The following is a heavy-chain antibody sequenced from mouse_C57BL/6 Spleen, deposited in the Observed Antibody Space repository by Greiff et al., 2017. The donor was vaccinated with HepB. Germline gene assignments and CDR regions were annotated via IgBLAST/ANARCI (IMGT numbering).Heavy chain of an antibody. CDR3: AKSSYHYYAMDY. D-gene: IGHD1-1*01. CDR2: IHPNSGST. Sequence: QVQLQQPGAELVKPGASVKLFCKASGYTFTSYWMHWVKQRPGQGLEWIGMIHPNSGSTNYNEKFKSKATLTVDKSSSTAYMQLSSLTSEDSAVYYCAKSSYHYYAMDYWGQGTSVTVSS. CDR1: GYTFTSYW. J-gene: IGHJ4*01. V-gene: IGHV1-64*01.